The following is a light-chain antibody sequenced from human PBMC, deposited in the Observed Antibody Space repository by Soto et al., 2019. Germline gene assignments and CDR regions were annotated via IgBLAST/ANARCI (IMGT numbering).Light chain of an antibody. CDR3: QQYGTSPRT. Sequence: EIELTQPPGTLSLSPGERATLSCRAIQTVTSSYLAWYQQKPGQARRLLIYGASSRATGIPDRFSGSGSGTDFTLTISRLEPEDFAVYYCQQYGTSPRTFGQGTKVDIK. CDR2: GAS. J-gene: IGKJ1*01. CDR1: QTVTSSY. V-gene: IGKV3-20*01.